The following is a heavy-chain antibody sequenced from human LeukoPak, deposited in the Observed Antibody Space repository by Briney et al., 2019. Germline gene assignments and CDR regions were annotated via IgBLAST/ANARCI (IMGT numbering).Heavy chain of an antibody. CDR1: GGSISSYY. D-gene: IGHD3-10*01. CDR2: IYYSGST. J-gene: IGHJ3*02. CDR3: ARDSMVRGVIEGAFDI. V-gene: IGHV4-39*07. Sequence: SETLSLTCTVSGGSISSYYWGWIRQPPGKGLEWIGSIYYSGSTYYNPSLKSRVTISVDTSKNQFSLKLSSVTAADTAVYYCARDSMVRGVIEGAFDIWGQGTMVTVSS.